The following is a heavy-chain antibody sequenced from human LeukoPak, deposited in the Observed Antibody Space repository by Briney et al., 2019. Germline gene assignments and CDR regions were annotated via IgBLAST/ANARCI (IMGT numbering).Heavy chain of an antibody. J-gene: IGHJ3*01. CDR2: IRYDGSNK. D-gene: IGHD4-17*01. CDR3: ARDPNGDYIGAFDF. Sequence: GGSLRLSCAASGFTFSSYGMHWVRQAPGKGLEWMAFIRYDGSNKYYADSVKGRFTISRDNSKNTLYPQMNSLRAEDTAVYYCARDPNGDYIGAFDFRGQGTMVTVSS. V-gene: IGHV3-30*02. CDR1: GFTFSSYG.